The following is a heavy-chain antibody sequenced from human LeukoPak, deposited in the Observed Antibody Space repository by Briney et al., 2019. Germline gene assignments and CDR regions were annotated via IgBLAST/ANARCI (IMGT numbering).Heavy chain of an antibody. CDR3: ATESWIQGEDY. CDR2: IYYSGST. Sequence: SETLSLTCTVSGGSISSYYWSWIRQPPGKGLEWIGYIYYSGSTDYNPSLKSRVTISVDTSKNQLSLKLSSVTAADTAVYYCATESWIQGEDYWGQGTLVTVSS. D-gene: IGHD5-18*01. CDR1: GGSISSYY. V-gene: IGHV4-59*08. J-gene: IGHJ4*02.